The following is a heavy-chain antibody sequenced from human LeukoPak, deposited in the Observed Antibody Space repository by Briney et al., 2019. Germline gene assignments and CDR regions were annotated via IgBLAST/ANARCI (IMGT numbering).Heavy chain of an antibody. V-gene: IGHV3-7*03. CDR1: GFTFSGHW. J-gene: IGHJ4*02. CDR3: ARLKGTTSVFDY. Sequence: GGSLRLSCVASGFTFSGHWMTWVGQAPGKGLEWVSNINPGGYDKFYVDSVEGRFTMSRDNARNSLYLQMDSLRAEDTAVYYCARLKGTTSVFDYWGQGTLVTVSS. D-gene: IGHD4-17*01. CDR2: INPGGYDK.